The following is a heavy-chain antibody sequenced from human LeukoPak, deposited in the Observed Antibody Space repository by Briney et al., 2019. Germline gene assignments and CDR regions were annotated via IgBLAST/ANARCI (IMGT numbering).Heavy chain of an antibody. CDR1: GYSFTSYW. CDR2: IYPGDSDT. CDR3: ARLAQNYYDSSGYLGY. D-gene: IGHD3-22*01. J-gene: IGHJ4*02. Sequence: GESLKISCKGSGYSFTSYWIGWGRQMPGKGLEWMGIIYPGDSDTRYSPSFQGQVTISADKSISTAYLQWSSVKASDTAMYYCARLAQNYYDSSGYLGYWGQGTLVTVSS. V-gene: IGHV5-51*01.